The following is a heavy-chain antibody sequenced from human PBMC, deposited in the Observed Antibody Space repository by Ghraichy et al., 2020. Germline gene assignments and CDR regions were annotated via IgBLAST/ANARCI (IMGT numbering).Heavy chain of an antibody. CDR1: GFTFSSYA. CDR2: ISGSGGST. V-gene: IGHV3-23*01. CDR3: AKVPELFPYYDFWSGYYVY. Sequence: GGSLRLSCAASGFTFSSYAMSWVRQAPGKGLEWVSAISGSGGSTYYADSVKGRFTISRDNSKNTLYLQMNSLRAEDTAVYYCAKVPELFPYYDFWSGYYVYWGQGPLVTVSS. J-gene: IGHJ4*02. D-gene: IGHD3-3*01.